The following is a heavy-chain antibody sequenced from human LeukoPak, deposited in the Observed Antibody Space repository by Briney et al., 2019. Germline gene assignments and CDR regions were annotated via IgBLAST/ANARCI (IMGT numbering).Heavy chain of an antibody. J-gene: IGHJ6*03. CDR2: ISGTGGST. Sequence: PGGSLRLSCAASGFTFSGSAMSWVRQAPGKGLEWVSTISGTGGSTYYADSVKGRFTISRDNSKSTLYLQMNSLRAEDTAVYYCAKARLVVTSMDVWGKGTTVTVSS. V-gene: IGHV3-23*01. D-gene: IGHD2-21*02. CDR3: AKARLVVTSMDV. CDR1: GFTFSGSA.